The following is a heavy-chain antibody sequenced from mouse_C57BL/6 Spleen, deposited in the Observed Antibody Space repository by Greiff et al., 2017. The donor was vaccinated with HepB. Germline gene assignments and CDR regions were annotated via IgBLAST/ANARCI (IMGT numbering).Heavy chain of an antibody. J-gene: IGHJ2*01. Sequence: DVQLQESGPGLVKPSQSLSLTCSVTGYSITSGYYWNWIRQFPGNKLEWMGYISYDGSNNYNPSLKNRISITRDTSQNQFFLKLNSVTTEDTATYYCARERLGGWCFDYWGQGTTLTVSS. D-gene: IGHD1-1*02. CDR2: ISYDGSN. CDR3: ARERLGGWCFDY. CDR1: GYSITSGYY. V-gene: IGHV3-6*01.